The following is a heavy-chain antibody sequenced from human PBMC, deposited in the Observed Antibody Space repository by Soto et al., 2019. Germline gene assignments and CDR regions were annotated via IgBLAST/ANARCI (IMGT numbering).Heavy chain of an antibody. J-gene: IGHJ4*02. V-gene: IGHV3-21*01. CDR3: ASHPYSHDPFDY. CDR2: ISSSSSYI. CDR1: GFTFSSYS. Sequence: EVQLVESGGGLVKPGGSLRLSCAASGFTFSSYSTNWVRQAPGTGLEWVSSISSSSSYIYYADSVKGRFTISRDNAKNSLYLQMNSLRAEDTAVYYCASHPYSHDPFDYWGQGTLVTVSS. D-gene: IGHD5-18*01.